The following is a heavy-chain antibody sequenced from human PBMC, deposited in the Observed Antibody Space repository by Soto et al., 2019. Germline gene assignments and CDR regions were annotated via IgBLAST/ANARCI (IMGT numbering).Heavy chain of an antibody. CDR3: ARDWGSSSSGYYYYYMDV. CDR2: IKQDGSEK. Sequence: GGSLRLSCAASGFTFSSYWMSWVRQAPGKGLEWVANIKQDGSEKYYVDSVKDRFTISRDNAKNSLYLQMNSLRAEDTAVYYCARDWGSSSSGYYYYYMDVWGKGTTVTVSS. CDR1: GFTFSSYW. D-gene: IGHD6-6*01. V-gene: IGHV3-7*01. J-gene: IGHJ6*03.